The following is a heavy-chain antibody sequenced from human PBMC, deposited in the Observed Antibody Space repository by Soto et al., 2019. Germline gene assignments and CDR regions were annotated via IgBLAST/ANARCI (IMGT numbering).Heavy chain of an antibody. CDR2: INMDGTTI. J-gene: IGHJ4*02. CDR3: ARAGSYRFDY. CDR1: GFSFSTYW. V-gene: IGHV3-74*01. Sequence: GGSLSLSCTPSGFSFSTYWMHWVRQAPGEGLAWVSRINMDGTTINYADSVKGRFTISRDNAKSTLYLQMNSLRDDDTAVYYCARAGSYRFDYWGLGTLVTVSS. D-gene: IGHD3-16*02.